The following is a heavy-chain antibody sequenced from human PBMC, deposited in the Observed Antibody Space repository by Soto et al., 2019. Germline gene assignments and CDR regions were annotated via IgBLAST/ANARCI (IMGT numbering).Heavy chain of an antibody. V-gene: IGHV1-8*01. Sequence: ASVKVSCKASGYTFTSYDINWVRQATGQGLEWMGWMNPNSGNTGYAQKFQGRVTMTRNTSISTAYMELSSLRSEDTAVYYCARASRRITIFGVAHYYYSMDVWGQGTTVTVSS. CDR3: ARASRRITIFGVAHYYYSMDV. CDR1: GYTFTSYD. J-gene: IGHJ6*02. D-gene: IGHD3-3*01. CDR2: MNPNSGNT.